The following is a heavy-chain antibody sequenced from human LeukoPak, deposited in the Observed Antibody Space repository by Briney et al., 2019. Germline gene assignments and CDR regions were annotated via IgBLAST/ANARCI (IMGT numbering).Heavy chain of an antibody. V-gene: IGHV3-7*01. CDR1: GFSFSRYW. CDR2: IKEDGSEQ. J-gene: IGHJ4*02. CDR3: ARSSYPYYFDY. D-gene: IGHD6-19*01. Sequence: GGSLRLSCVASGFSFSRYWMSWVRQAPGKGLEWVANIKEDGSEQYYADSLKGRFTISRDNVKNSLYLHINSLRAEDTAVYYCARSSYPYYFDYWGQGTLVTVSS.